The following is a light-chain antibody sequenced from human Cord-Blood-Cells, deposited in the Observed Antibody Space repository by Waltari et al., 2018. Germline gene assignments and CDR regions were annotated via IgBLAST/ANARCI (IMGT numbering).Light chain of an antibody. V-gene: IGKV3-20*01. CDR1: PSVTSSY. CDR3: QQYGSSPYT. CDR2: GAS. Sequence: IVLTQSPGTLSLSSGERATLSCRASPSVTSSYLAWYQQKPGQAPRPLIYGASSRATGIPDRFSGSGSGTDFTLTISRLEPEDFAVYYCQQYGSSPYTFGQGTKLEIK. J-gene: IGKJ2*01.